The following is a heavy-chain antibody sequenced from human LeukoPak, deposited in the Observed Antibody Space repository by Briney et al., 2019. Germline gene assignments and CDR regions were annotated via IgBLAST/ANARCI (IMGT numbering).Heavy chain of an antibody. Sequence: KSGGSLRLSCAASGFTFSSYSMNWVRQAPGKGLEWVSSISSSSSYIYYADSVKGRFTISRDNAKNSLYLQMNSLRAEDTAVYYCVSPRYGSGSYGAPYYYYGMDVWGQGTTVTVSS. CDR3: VSPRYGSGSYGAPYYYYGMDV. CDR1: GFTFSSYS. V-gene: IGHV3-21*01. D-gene: IGHD3-10*01. CDR2: ISSSSSYI. J-gene: IGHJ6*02.